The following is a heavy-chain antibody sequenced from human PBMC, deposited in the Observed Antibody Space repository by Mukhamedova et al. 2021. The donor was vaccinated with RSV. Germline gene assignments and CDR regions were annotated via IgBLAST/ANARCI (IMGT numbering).Heavy chain of an antibody. V-gene: IGHV3-30*07. D-gene: IGHD1-26*01. Sequence: AEYMGGRFTISRDNSKNTLYLQMNSLGAEDTAVYYCARETMGATTEFDYWGQGTLVTVSS. CDR3: ARETMGATTEFDY. J-gene: IGHJ4*02.